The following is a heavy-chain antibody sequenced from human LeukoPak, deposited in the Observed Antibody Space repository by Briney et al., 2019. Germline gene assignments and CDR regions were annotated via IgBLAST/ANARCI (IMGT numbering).Heavy chain of an antibody. D-gene: IGHD3-22*01. CDR3: ARAMIGGGAFDI. V-gene: IGHV1-8*01. CDR2: MNPNSGNT. CDR1: GYTFTSYD. J-gene: IGHJ3*02. Sequence: ASVKVSCKASGYTFTSYDINWVRQATGQGLEWMGWMNPNSGNTGYAQKFQGRVTMTRNTSISTSYMELSSLRSEDTAVYYCARAMIGGGAFDIWGQGTMVTVSS.